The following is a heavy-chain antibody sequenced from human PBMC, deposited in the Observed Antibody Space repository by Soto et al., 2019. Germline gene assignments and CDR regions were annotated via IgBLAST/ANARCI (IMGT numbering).Heavy chain of an antibody. Sequence: GESLKISCQGSGYTFTSYWIAWVRQMPGKGLEWMGIIYPGDSDTRYSPSFQGQVTISADKSISTAYLQWSSLKASDTAMYYCARRGRDGYNLYYHYGTDVWGQGTTVTVSS. CDR2: IYPGDSDT. V-gene: IGHV5-51*01. J-gene: IGHJ6*02. CDR3: ARRGRDGYNLYYHYGTDV. CDR1: GYTFTSYW. D-gene: IGHD5-12*01.